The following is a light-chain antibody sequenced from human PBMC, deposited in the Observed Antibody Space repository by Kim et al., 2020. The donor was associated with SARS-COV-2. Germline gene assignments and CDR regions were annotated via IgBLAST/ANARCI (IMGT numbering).Light chain of an antibody. CDR1: QSINSY. CDR2: AAS. CDR3: QQSYSTPYT. Sequence: DIQTTQFPSSLSASVGDRVTITCRTSQSINSYLNWYQQKPGEAPRLLLYAASSLRNGVPSRFSGSGSGTDFTLTISSLQPEDFATYYCQQSYSTPYTFGQGTKLEI. J-gene: IGKJ2*01. V-gene: IGKV1-39*01.